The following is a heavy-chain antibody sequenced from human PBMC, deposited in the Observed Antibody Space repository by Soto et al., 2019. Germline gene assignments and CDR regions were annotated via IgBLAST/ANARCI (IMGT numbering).Heavy chain of an antibody. Sequence: ASVKVSCKASGYTFTSYDINWVRQATGQGLEWMGWMNPNSGNTGYAQKFQGRVTMTRNTSISTAYMELSSLRSEDTAVYYCARVNAAAGTAFAYWGQGTLVTVSS. V-gene: IGHV1-8*01. D-gene: IGHD6-13*01. CDR2: MNPNSGNT. J-gene: IGHJ4*02. CDR1: GYTFTSYD. CDR3: ARVNAAAGTAFAY.